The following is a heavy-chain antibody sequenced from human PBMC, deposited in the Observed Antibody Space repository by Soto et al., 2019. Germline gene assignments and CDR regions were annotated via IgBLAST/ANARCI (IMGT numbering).Heavy chain of an antibody. CDR2: IYPGDSDT. D-gene: IGHD3-22*01. Sequence: PGESLKISCKGSGYSFTSYWIGWVRQMPGKGLEWMGIIYPGDSDTRYSPSFQGQVTISADKSISTAYLQWSSLKASDTAVYYCAKDQDNHLGIVVVITNFDYWGQGTLVTVSS. J-gene: IGHJ4*02. CDR3: AKDQDNHLGIVVVITNFDY. V-gene: IGHV5-51*01. CDR1: GYSFTSYW.